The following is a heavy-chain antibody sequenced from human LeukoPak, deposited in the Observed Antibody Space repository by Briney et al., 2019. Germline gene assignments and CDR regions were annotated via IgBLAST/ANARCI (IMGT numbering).Heavy chain of an antibody. J-gene: IGHJ4*02. Sequence: TSETLSLTCTVSGASITLTSYYWGWVRQPPGKGLEWIGCIYHTGRTYYNPSLKSRVTISVDTSSDQFFLNPNSVTAADTAVYYCARQPDYWGQGILVSVSS. CDR1: GASITLTSYY. CDR2: IYHTGRT. CDR3: ARQPDY. V-gene: IGHV4-39*01.